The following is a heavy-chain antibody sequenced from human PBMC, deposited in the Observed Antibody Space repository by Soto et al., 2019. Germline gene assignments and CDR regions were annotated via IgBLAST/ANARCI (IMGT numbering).Heavy chain of an antibody. J-gene: IGHJ4*02. D-gene: IGHD2-15*01. CDR2: SYHIGRT. Sequence: LETLCVSCAVSGYSISSGGYWGRIRQPPGKGVEWSGTSYHIGRTDYNRSLKSRVVISVDTSKNQFSLRLSSVTAADTAAYYCARHVPIAYCSGRSCDTDYFGYWGEGPLVTVSS. CDR1: GYSISSGGY. V-gene: IGHV4-38-2*01. CDR3: ARHVPIAYCSGRSCDTDYFGY.